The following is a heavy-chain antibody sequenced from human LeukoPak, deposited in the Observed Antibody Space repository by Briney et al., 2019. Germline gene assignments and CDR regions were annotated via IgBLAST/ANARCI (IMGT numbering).Heavy chain of an antibody. Sequence: GGSLRLSCAASGFTFSTYAMHWVRQAPGKGLEWVAVISYDGSSKYYADSVKGRFTISRDNSKDTLYLQMNSLRAEDTAVYYCARARSSYGYGDAFDIWGQGTMVTVSS. CDR2: ISYDGSSK. D-gene: IGHD5-18*01. CDR3: ARARSSYGYGDAFDI. J-gene: IGHJ3*02. V-gene: IGHV3-30*04. CDR1: GFTFSTYA.